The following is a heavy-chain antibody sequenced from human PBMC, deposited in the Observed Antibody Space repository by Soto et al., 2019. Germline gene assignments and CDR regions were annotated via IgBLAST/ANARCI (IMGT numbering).Heavy chain of an antibody. V-gene: IGHV1-46*01. CDR2: INPSGGST. D-gene: IGHD3-22*01. CDR1: GYIFTNHY. Sequence: ASVKVSCKASGYIFTNHYIHWVRQAPGQGLEWMGIINPSGGSTNYLQKFQGRITMTRDTSTSTVYMELSSLRSEDTAVYFCARADYYDSSGFYYDCWXQGSLVTVSS. CDR3: ARADYYDSSGFYYDC. J-gene: IGHJ4*02.